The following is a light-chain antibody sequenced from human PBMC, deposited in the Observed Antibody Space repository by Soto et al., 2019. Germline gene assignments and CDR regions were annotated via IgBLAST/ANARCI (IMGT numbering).Light chain of an antibody. Sequence: EIVMTQSPATLSVSPGERATLSCRASQSVSSYLAWYQQKPGQAPRLLIYVASTRATGIPGRFSGSGSGTEFTLSITSLQSEDFAVYYCQQYNRLPPAFGQGTKVEIK. CDR2: VAS. J-gene: IGKJ1*01. CDR3: QQYNRLPPA. CDR1: QSVSSY. V-gene: IGKV3-15*01.